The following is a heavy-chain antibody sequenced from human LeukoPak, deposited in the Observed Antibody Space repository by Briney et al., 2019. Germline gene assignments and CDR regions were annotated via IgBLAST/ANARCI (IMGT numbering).Heavy chain of an antibody. CDR1: GFTFDDYG. Sequence: RPGGSLRLSCAASGFTFDDYGMSWVRHAPGKGLEWVSGTNWNGGSTGYADSVKGRFTISRDNAKNSLYLQMNSLRAEDTALYYCARATHYYESSGYDYWGQGTLVTVSS. D-gene: IGHD3-22*01. V-gene: IGHV3-20*04. CDR2: TNWNGGST. CDR3: ARATHYYESSGYDY. J-gene: IGHJ4*02.